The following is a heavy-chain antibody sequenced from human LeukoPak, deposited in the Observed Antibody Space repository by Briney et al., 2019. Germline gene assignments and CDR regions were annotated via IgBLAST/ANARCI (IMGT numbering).Heavy chain of an antibody. V-gene: IGHV3-30*04. CDR1: GFTFSSYA. Sequence: PGGSLRLSCAASGFTFSSYAMHWVRQAPGKGLEWVAVISYDGSNKYYADSVKGRFTISRDNSKNTLYLQMNSLRAEDTAVYYCARDFGSAAGLDYWGQGTLVTVSS. J-gene: IGHJ4*02. D-gene: IGHD6-13*01. CDR2: ISYDGSNK. CDR3: ARDFGSAAGLDY.